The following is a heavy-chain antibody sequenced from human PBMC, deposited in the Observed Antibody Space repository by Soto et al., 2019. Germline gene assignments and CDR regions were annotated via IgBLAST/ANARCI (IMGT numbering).Heavy chain of an antibody. V-gene: IGHV1-18*01. CDR3: AREIYSTSWFDP. Sequence: QVQLEQTGAEMKKPGASVKVSCKASGYTFSSYGISWVRQAPGQGLEWMGWISPYNSNTKYAQKFQVRVTMTTDTSTSTAYMELRSLRSDDTAVYYCAREIYSTSWFDPWGQGTLVTVSS. J-gene: IGHJ5*02. CDR1: GYTFSSYG. CDR2: ISPYNSNT. D-gene: IGHD5-12*01.